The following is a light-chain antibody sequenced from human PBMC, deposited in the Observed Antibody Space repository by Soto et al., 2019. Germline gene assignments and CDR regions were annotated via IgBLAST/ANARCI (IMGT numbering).Light chain of an antibody. CDR1: QSVSNNY. CDR2: GAS. J-gene: IGKJ1*01. CDR3: QQYGSSPWT. V-gene: IGKV3-20*01. Sequence: EIVLTQSPGTLSLSPGERATLSCRASQSVSNNYLAWYQQKPGQAPRLLIYGASSRATGIPDRFSGSGSGTDFTLTISRLEPEDFAVYYCQQYGSSPWTFGQGTK.